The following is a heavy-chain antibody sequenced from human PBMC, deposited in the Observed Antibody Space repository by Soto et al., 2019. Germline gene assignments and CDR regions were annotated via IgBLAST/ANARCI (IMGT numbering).Heavy chain of an antibody. Sequence: SETLSLTCTVSGCSISSSSYYWGWIRQPPGKGLEWIGSIYYSGSTYYNPSLKSRVTISVDTSKNQFSLKLSSVTAADTAVYYCARQEGMRYYGSGSYDYYYGMDVWGQGTTVTVSS. V-gene: IGHV4-39*01. D-gene: IGHD3-10*01. CDR3: ARQEGMRYYGSGSYDYYYGMDV. CDR2: IYYSGST. J-gene: IGHJ6*02. CDR1: GCSISSSSYY.